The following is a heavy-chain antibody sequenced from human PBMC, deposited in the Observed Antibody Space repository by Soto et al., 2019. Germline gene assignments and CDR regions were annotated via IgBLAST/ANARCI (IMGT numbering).Heavy chain of an antibody. Sequence: PSETLSLTCTVSGGSISSSSYYWGWIRQPPGKGLEWIGSIYYSGSTYYNPSLKSRVTISVDTSKNQFSLKLSSVTAADTAVYYCARQALITIFGVVIRNWFDPWGQGTLVTVS. V-gene: IGHV4-39*01. CDR3: ARQALITIFGVVIRNWFDP. J-gene: IGHJ5*02. CDR1: GGSISSSSYY. D-gene: IGHD3-3*01. CDR2: IYYSGST.